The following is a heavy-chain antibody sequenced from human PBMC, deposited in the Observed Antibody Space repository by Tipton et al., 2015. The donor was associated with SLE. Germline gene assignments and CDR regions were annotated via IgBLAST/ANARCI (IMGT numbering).Heavy chain of an antibody. D-gene: IGHD3-10*01. CDR2: IYTNGST. J-gene: IGHJ5*02. CDR3: AVITMVQGVTP. V-gene: IGHV4-61*02. Sequence: TLSLTCTVSGGSFTSGTYYWSWIRQPAGKGLEWIGRIYTNGSTNYNPSLKSRVTISVDTSKNQFSLKLSSVTAADTAVYYCAVITMVQGVTPWGQGTLVTVSS. CDR1: GGSFTSGTYY.